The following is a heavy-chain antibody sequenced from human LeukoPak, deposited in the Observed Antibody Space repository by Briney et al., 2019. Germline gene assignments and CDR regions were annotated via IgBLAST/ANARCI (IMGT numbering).Heavy chain of an antibody. Sequence: GGSLRLSCAASGFTFNDYGMHWVRQAPGKGLEWVATMWADGYTYHYADSVRGRFTVSRDNSKNTVYLQMNSLEAEDTAVYYCAKKGGTGWSENWFDAWGQGTLVTVSS. V-gene: IGHV3-33*06. J-gene: IGHJ5*02. CDR3: AKKGGTGWSENWFDA. CDR1: GFTFNDYG. CDR2: MWADGYTY. D-gene: IGHD6-19*01.